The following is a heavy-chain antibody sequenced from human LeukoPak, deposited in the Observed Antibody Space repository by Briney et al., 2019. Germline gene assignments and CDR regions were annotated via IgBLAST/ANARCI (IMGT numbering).Heavy chain of an antibody. CDR2: IWYDGSNK. Sequence: GGSLRLSCAASGFTFSSYGIHWVRQAPGKGLEWVAVIWYDGSNKYYADSLKGRFTISRDNSKNTLYLQMNSLRAEDTAVYYCARDFSGYDYVLCGMDVWGQGTTVTVSS. J-gene: IGHJ6*02. V-gene: IGHV3-33*01. CDR3: ARDFSGYDYVLCGMDV. CDR1: GFTFSSYG. D-gene: IGHD3-16*01.